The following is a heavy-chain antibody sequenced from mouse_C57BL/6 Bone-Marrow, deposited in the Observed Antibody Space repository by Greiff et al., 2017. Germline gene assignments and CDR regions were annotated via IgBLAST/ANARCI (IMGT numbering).Heavy chain of an antibody. CDR3: ARDRAYYYDYDDGAYYFDY. D-gene: IGHD2-4*01. Sequence: QVQLKQSGPELVKPGASVKISCKASGYAFSSSWMNWVKQRPGKGLEWIGRIYPGDGATNYNGKFKGKATLTADKSSSTAYMQLSSLTSEDSAVYFCARDRAYYYDYDDGAYYFDYWGQGTTLTVSS. CDR1: GYAFSSSW. V-gene: IGHV1-82*01. J-gene: IGHJ2*01. CDR2: IYPGDGAT.